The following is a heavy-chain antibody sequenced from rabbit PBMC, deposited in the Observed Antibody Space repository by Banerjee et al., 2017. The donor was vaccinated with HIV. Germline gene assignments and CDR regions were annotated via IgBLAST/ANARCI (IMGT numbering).Heavy chain of an antibody. CDR1: GFDLSSYYY. D-gene: IGHD4-2*01. CDR2: IYAGSSDTT. V-gene: IGHV1S45*01. Sequence: QEQLEESGGGLVKPEGSLTLTCKASGFDLSSYYYMCWVRQAPGKGLEWIACIYAGSSDTTYYASWAKGRFTISKTSSTTVTLQMTSLTAADTATYFCARVGYVGWGCGLWGPGTLVTVS. J-gene: IGHJ6*01. CDR3: ARVGYVGWGCGL.